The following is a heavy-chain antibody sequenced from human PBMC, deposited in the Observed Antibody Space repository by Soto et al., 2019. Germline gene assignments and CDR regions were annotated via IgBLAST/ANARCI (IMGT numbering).Heavy chain of an antibody. J-gene: IGHJ6*02. V-gene: IGHV1-69*15. D-gene: IGHD5-12*01. CDR2: SIPIYGTA. Sequence: SMKLSCKSSGGTFTNYPMTCVRPAPGQGLEWMGSSIPIYGTANYAQMFQGRVTITVDESTSTAYMELRSLTSEDTAVYYCARGRGYSGDDHYYYFDMDVWGQGTTVTVS. CDR1: GGTFTNYP. CDR3: ARGRGYSGDDHYYYFDMDV.